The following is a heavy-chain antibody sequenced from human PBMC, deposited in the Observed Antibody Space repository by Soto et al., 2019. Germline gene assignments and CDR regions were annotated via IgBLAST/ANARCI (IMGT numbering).Heavy chain of an antibody. V-gene: IGHV3-23*01. CDR1: GFTFSSYA. J-gene: IGHJ3*02. CDR3: AKDALPAARPIDAFDI. D-gene: IGHD2-2*01. CDR2: ISGSGGST. Sequence: EVQLLESGGGLVQPGGSLRLSCAASGFTFSSYAMSWVRQAPGKGLEWVSAISGSGGSTYYADSVKGRFTISRDNSKNTLYLQMNGLRAEDTAVYYCAKDALPAARPIDAFDIWGQGTMVTVSS.